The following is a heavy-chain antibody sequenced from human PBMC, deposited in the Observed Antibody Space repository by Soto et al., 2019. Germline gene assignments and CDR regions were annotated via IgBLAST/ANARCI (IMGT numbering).Heavy chain of an antibody. D-gene: IGHD4-17*01. CDR1: GDSFTSFW. J-gene: IGHJ4*02. CDR2: IYPRDSET. CDR3: VRQHPLDSGAYYN. V-gene: IGHV5-51*01. Sequence: GESLKISYKVSGDSFTSFWIGLVRQMPGKGLEWLGVIYPRDSETRYNPSFQGQLTISADKSINTAYLQWSSLSASDTAIYYSVRQHPLDSGAYYNWRQGTLVTVSS.